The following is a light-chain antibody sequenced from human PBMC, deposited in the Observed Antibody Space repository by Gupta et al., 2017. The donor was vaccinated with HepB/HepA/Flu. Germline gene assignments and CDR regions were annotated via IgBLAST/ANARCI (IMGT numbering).Light chain of an antibody. CDR2: SAS. Sequence: EVVLTQSPATLSLSPGERATLSCRASQSVNSYLAWYQQRPGQAPRLLLYSASSRATGIPARFIGSGSGTDLTLTISSLEPEDFAVYYCQHRGTFGQGTNVEIK. CDR1: QSVNSY. V-gene: IGKV3-11*01. J-gene: IGKJ1*01. CDR3: QHRGT.